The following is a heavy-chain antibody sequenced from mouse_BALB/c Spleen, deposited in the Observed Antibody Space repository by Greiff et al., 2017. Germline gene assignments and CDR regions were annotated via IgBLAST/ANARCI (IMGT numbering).Heavy chain of an antibody. CDR3: ARLGDAMDY. D-gene: IGHD4-1*01. CDR2: IRNKANGYTT. J-gene: IGHJ4*01. CDR1: GFTFTDYY. Sequence: ESGGGLVQPGGSLRLSCATSGFTFTDYYMSWVRQPPGKALEWLGFIRNKANGYTTEYSASVKGRFTISRDNSQSILYLQMNTLRAEDSATYYCARLGDAMDYWGQGTSVTVSS. V-gene: IGHV7-3*02.